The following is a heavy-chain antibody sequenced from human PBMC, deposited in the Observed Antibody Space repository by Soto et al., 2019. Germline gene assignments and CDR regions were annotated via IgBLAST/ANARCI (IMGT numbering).Heavy chain of an antibody. V-gene: IGHV3-33*01. Sequence: GGDLRLSCASSGVTFSSYRLHWVRQAPGKGLEWVTVIWYDGSNKYYADSVKGRFTISRDNSKNTLYLQMNSLRAEDTAVYYCSRVRRLLLDAFDISCQRTMVTGSS. CDR2: IWYDGSNK. D-gene: IGHD2-15*01. J-gene: IGHJ3*02. CDR1: GVTFSSYR. CDR3: SRVRRLLLDAFDI.